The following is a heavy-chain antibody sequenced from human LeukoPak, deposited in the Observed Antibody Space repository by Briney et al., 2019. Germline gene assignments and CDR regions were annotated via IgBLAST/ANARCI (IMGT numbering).Heavy chain of an antibody. Sequence: ASVKVSCKASGGTFSSYAICWVRQAPGQGLEWVGGIIPIFGTANYAQKFQGRVTITADESTSTAYMELSSLRSEDTAVYYCARDLESSGLFDYWGQGTLVTVSS. CDR2: IIPIFGTA. J-gene: IGHJ4*02. CDR3: ARDLESSGLFDY. D-gene: IGHD6-19*01. V-gene: IGHV1-69*13. CDR1: GGTFSSYA.